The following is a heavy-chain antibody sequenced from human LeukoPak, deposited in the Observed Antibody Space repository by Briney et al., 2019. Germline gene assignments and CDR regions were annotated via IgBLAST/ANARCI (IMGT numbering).Heavy chain of an antibody. Sequence: SETLSLTCSVSGGSIRSLGYSWGWIRQPPGRGLEGIASMYYTGTTYYNPSLKSRVTMSVDTSKNQFSLNLTSVTAADTAVFYCARSVSAYAGRGWFDPWGQGTLVTVSS. J-gene: IGHJ5*02. CDR2: MYYTGTT. CDR1: GGSIRSLGYS. V-gene: IGHV4-39*07. CDR3: ARSVSAYAGRGWFDP. D-gene: IGHD5-12*01.